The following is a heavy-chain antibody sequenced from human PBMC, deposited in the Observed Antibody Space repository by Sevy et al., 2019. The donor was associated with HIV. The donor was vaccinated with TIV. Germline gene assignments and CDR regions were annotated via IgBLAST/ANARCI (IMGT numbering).Heavy chain of an antibody. CDR3: ARDPGRTGFDF. D-gene: IGHD1-1*01. CDR1: GFTFSSYW. CDR2: IKQDGNDK. J-gene: IGHJ4*02. Sequence: GGSLRLSCAASGFTFSSYWMSWVRHAPGKGLEWVANIKQDGNDKYYVDSVKGRFTVSRDNAKNSLSLQMNSLRAEDTAVYYCARDPGRTGFDFWGQGTLVTVSS. V-gene: IGHV3-7*03.